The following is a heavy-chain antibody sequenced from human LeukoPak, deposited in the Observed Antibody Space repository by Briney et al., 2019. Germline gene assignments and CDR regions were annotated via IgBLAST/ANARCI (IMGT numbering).Heavy chain of an antibody. V-gene: IGHV1-2*04. Sequence: ASVKVSCKASVYTFTGYYMHWVRQAPGQGLEWMGWINPNSGGTNYAQKFQGWVTMTRDTSISTAYMELSRLRSDDTAVYYCARDDGDYYFDYWGQGTLVTVSS. CDR3: ARDDGDYYFDY. CDR1: VYTFTGYY. J-gene: IGHJ4*02. D-gene: IGHD3-10*01. CDR2: INPNSGGT.